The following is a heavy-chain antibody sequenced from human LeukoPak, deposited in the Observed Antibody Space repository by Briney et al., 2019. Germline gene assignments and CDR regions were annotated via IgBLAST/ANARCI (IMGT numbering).Heavy chain of an antibody. Sequence: ALVKVSCKASGYTFTSYGISWVRQAPGQGLEWMGWISAYNGNTNYAQKLQGRVTMTTDTSTSTAYMELRSLRSDDTAVYYCAREDYHDSSGYYSRLSWPPASDYWGQGTLVTVSS. V-gene: IGHV1-18*01. CDR2: ISAYNGNT. D-gene: IGHD3-22*01. CDR3: AREDYHDSSGYYSRLSWPPASDY. CDR1: GYTFTSYG. J-gene: IGHJ4*02.